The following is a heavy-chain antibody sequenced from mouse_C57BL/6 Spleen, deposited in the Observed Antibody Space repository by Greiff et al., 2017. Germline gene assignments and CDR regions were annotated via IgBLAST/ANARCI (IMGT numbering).Heavy chain of an antibody. CDR1: GYSFTSYY. CDR3: AKTGTGYFDV. CDR2: IYPGSGNT. V-gene: IGHV1-66*01. J-gene: IGHJ1*03. D-gene: IGHD4-1*01. Sequence: VKLMESGPELVKPGASVKISCKASGYSFTSYYIHWVKQRPGQGLEWIGWIYPGSGNTKYNEKFKGKATLTADTSSSTAYMQLSSLTSEDSAVYYCAKTGTGYFDVWGTGTTVTVSS.